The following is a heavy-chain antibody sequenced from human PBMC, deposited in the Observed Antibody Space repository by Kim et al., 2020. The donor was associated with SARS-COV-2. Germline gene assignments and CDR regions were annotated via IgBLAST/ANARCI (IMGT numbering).Heavy chain of an antibody. V-gene: IGHV1-3*01. Sequence: QGRVTITRDTSASTAYMELSRLRSEDTAVYYCARDDGGYCSAGTCYSFDYWGQGTLVTVSS. D-gene: IGHD2-15*01. J-gene: IGHJ4*02. CDR3: ARDDGGYCSAGTCYSFDY.